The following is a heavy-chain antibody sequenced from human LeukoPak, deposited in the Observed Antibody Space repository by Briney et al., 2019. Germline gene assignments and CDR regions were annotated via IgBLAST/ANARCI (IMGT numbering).Heavy chain of an antibody. Sequence: KPSETLSLTCTVSGGSISSSSYYWGWIRQPPGKGLEWIGSIYYSGSTYYNPPLKSRVTISVDTSKNQFSLKLSSVTAADTAVYYCASALWSGYGGYYYYYMDVWGKGTTVTVSS. V-gene: IGHV4-39*07. D-gene: IGHD3-3*01. CDR1: GGSISSSSYY. CDR2: IYYSGST. J-gene: IGHJ6*03. CDR3: ASALWSGYGGYYYYYMDV.